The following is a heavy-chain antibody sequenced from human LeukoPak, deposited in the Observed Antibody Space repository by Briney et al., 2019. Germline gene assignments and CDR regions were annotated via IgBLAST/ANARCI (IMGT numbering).Heavy chain of an antibody. CDR3: ARGWNWRRGYYYYYMDV. CDR1: GYTFTGYY. D-gene: IGHD1-7*01. CDR2: INPNSGGT. Sequence: ASVKDSCKASGYTFTGYYMHWVRQAPGQGLEWMGRINPNSGGTNYAQKFQGRVTMTRDTSISTAYMELSRLRSDDTAVYYCARGWNWRRGYYYYYMDVWGKGTTVTVSS. V-gene: IGHV1-2*06. J-gene: IGHJ6*03.